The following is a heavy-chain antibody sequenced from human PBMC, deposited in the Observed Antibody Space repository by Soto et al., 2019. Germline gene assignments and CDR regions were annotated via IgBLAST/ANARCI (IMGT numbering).Heavy chain of an antibody. V-gene: IGHV4-59*01. CDR3: ARGVYDFRTPGFDY. CDR1: GGSISSYY. CDR2: IYYSGST. J-gene: IGHJ4*02. D-gene: IGHD3-3*01. Sequence: SETLSLTCTVSGGSISSYYWSWIRQPPGKGLEWIGYIYYSGSTNYNPSLKSRVTISVDTSKNQFSLKLSSVTAADTAVYYCARGVYDFRTPGFDYWGQGTLVTVSS.